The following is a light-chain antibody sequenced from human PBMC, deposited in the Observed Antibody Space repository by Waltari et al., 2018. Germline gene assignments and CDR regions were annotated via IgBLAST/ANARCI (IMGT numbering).Light chain of an antibody. CDR3: CSYVGLGTYV. J-gene: IGLJ1*01. Sequence: QSGLTQPASASGSPGQSITISCTRTSSDVGNYNLVSWYQQHPGKAPKLLIYEVTKRASGTSDRFSASKSGNTASLTISGLQAQEDEADYYCCSYVGLGTYVFGTGTKVTV. CDR2: EVT. CDR1: SSDVGNYNL. V-gene: IGLV2-23*02.